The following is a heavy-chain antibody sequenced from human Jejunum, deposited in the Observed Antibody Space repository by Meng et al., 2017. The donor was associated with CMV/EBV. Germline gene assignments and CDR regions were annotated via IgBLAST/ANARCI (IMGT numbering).Heavy chain of an antibody. Sequence: SFAASGFRFSNYVMSWVRQAPGKGPEWISTISGSGGDIFYADSVKGRFTISRDNSKNTLFLQMHSLRAEDTAVYYCAKGTGVDYWGQGTLVTVSS. CDR1: GFRFSNYV. V-gene: IGHV3-23*01. CDR2: ISGSGGDI. CDR3: AKGTGVDY. J-gene: IGHJ4*02. D-gene: IGHD1-14*01.